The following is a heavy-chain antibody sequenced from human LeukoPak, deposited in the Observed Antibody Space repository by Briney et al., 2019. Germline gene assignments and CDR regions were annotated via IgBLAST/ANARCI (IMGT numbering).Heavy chain of an antibody. CDR1: GGSITSSSYH. V-gene: IGHV4-39*07. D-gene: IGHD1-26*01. J-gene: IGHJ4*02. Sequence: SETLSLTCTVSGGSITSSSYHWGWIRQPPGKGLEWIGSIYYTGTTYYNPSLKSRVSIFVDTSKNQFSLRLTSVNAADTAVYYCAREVGARFDYWGQGTLVTVSS. CDR2: IYYTGTT. CDR3: AREVGARFDY.